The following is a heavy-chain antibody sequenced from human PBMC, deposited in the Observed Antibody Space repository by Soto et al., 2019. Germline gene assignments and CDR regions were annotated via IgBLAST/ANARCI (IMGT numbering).Heavy chain of an antibody. V-gene: IGHV3-48*02. CDR2: ISSSSLTI. CDR1: GFIFSRYS. CDR3: ARDPDTPLERVFDF. J-gene: IGHJ4*02. D-gene: IGHD1-1*01. Sequence: PGGSLRLSCSASGFIFSRYSMNWVRQAPGKGLEWISYISSSSLTIYYARSVKGRFIISRDNAKNSLYLHMNSLRDEDTAVYFCARDPDTPLERVFDFWGQGSLVTVSS.